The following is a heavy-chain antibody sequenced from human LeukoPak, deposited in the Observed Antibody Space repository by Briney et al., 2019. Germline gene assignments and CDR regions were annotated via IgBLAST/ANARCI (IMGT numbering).Heavy chain of an antibody. Sequence: GESLEISCKGFGYSFINYWIGWVRQMPGKGLEWMGIIYPGDSDTTYSPSFQGQVTISVDTSISTAYLQWSSLKASDTAMHYCARRHTGTYRYFDLWGRGTLVTVSS. CDR1: GYSFINYW. V-gene: IGHV5-51*01. CDR3: ARRHTGTYRYFDL. CDR2: IYPGDSDT. J-gene: IGHJ2*01. D-gene: IGHD1-26*01.